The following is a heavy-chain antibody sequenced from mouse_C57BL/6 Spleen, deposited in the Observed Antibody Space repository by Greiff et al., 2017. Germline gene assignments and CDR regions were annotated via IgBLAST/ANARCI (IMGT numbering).Heavy chain of an antibody. J-gene: IGHJ2*01. CDR2: IDPETGGT. Sequence: QVQLKQSGAELVRPGASVTLSCKASGYTFTDYEMHWVKQTPVHGLEWIGAIDPETGGTAYNQKFKGKAILTADKSSSTAYMELRSLTSEDSAVYYCTTLNYYGSSYFDYGGQGTTLTVSS. D-gene: IGHD1-1*01. CDR1: GYTFTDYE. CDR3: TTLNYYGSSYFDY. V-gene: IGHV1-15*01.